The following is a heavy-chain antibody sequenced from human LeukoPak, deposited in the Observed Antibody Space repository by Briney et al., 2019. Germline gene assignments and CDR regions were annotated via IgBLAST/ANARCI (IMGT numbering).Heavy chain of an antibody. V-gene: IGHV1-2*02. CDR2: INPSSGGT. J-gene: IGHJ4*02. CDR1: GYTFIAYY. CDR3: AGQKDPRPIDY. Sequence: ASVKVSCRASGYTFIAYYMHWVRQAPGQGREWMGWINPSSGGTNYAQKFQGRVTMTRDTSISTAYMELSELRSDDTAVYYCAGQKDPRPIDYWGQGTLITVSS.